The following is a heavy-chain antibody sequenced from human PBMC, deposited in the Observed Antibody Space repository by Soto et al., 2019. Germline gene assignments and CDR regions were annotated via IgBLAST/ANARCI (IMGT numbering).Heavy chain of an antibody. J-gene: IGHJ4*02. Sequence: QVQLVQSGAEVKKPGSSVKVSCKASGGTFSSYAISWVRQAPGQGLECMGGIIPIFGTANYAQKFQGRVTITADESTSTAYMELSSLRSEDTAVYYCARMGDSSGWYEGSYYFDYWGQGTLVTVSS. CDR1: GGTFSSYA. D-gene: IGHD6-19*01. CDR3: ARMGDSSGWYEGSYYFDY. V-gene: IGHV1-69*01. CDR2: IIPIFGTA.